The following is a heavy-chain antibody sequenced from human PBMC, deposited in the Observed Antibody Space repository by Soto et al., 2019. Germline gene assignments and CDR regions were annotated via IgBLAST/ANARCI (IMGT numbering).Heavy chain of an antibody. CDR2: IYYSGST. CDR3: ARLKYSSSWVGYYYYGMDV. J-gene: IGHJ6*02. Sequence: SETLSLTCTVSGGSISSSSYYWGWIRQPPGKGLEWIGSIYYSGSTYYNPSLKSRVTISVDTSKNQFSLKLSSVTAADTAVYYCARLKYSSSWVGYYYYGMDVWGQGPRSPSP. CDR1: GGSISSSSYY. D-gene: IGHD6-13*01. V-gene: IGHV4-39*01.